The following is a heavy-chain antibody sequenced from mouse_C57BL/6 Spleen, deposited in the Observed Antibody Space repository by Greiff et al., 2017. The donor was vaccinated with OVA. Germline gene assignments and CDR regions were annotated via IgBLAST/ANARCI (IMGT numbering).Heavy chain of an antibody. Sequence: ESGPGLVKPSQSLSLTCSVTGYSITSGYYWNWIRQFPGNKLEWMGYISYDGSNNYKPSLKNRISITRDTSKNQFFLKLNSVTTEDTATYYCAREGGDYDGYWYFDVWGTGTTVTVSS. V-gene: IGHV3-6*01. D-gene: IGHD2-4*01. CDR2: ISYDGSN. J-gene: IGHJ1*03. CDR3: AREGGDYDGYWYFDV. CDR1: GYSITSGYY.